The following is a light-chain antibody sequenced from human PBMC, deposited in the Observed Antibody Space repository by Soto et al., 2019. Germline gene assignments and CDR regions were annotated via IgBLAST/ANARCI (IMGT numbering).Light chain of an antibody. J-gene: IGLJ1*01. V-gene: IGLV2-14*01. CDR3: SSFTTNRFYV. CDR2: EVS. CDR1: SSDVGGNNY. Sequence: QSVLTQPASVSGSPGQSITISCIGTSSDVGGNNYVSWYQQHPGKAPKLMIYEVSNRPSGVSSRFSASKSGLTASLTISGLQAEDEADYYCSSFTTNRFYVFGPGTKVTVL.